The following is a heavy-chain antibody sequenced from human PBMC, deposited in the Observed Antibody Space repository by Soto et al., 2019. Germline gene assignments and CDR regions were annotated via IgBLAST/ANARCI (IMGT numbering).Heavy chain of an antibody. V-gene: IGHV1-69*01. Sequence: QVQLVQSGAEVKKPGSSVKVSCKASGGTFSSYAISWVRQAPGQGLEWMGGIIPIFGTANYAQKFQGRVTITADESTSTAYMQLSSLRSEDTAVYYCARAMEIAAPAPVYYFDYWGQGTLVTVSS. D-gene: IGHD6-13*01. CDR3: ARAMEIAAPAPVYYFDY. CDR1: GGTFSSYA. J-gene: IGHJ4*02. CDR2: IIPIFGTA.